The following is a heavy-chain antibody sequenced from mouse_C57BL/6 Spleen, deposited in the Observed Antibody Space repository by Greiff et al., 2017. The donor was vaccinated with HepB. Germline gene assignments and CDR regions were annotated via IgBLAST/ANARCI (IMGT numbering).Heavy chain of an antibody. Sequence: QVQLKESGPGLVAPSQSLSITCTVSGFSLTSYGVHWVRQPPGKGLEWLVVIWSDGSTTYNSALKSRLSISKDNSKSQVFLKMNSLQTDDTAMYYCARTAYYSNYGYAMDYWGQGTSVTVSS. V-gene: IGHV2-6*03. D-gene: IGHD2-5*01. CDR2: IWSDGST. CDR3: ARTAYYSNYGYAMDY. CDR1: GFSLTSYG. J-gene: IGHJ4*01.